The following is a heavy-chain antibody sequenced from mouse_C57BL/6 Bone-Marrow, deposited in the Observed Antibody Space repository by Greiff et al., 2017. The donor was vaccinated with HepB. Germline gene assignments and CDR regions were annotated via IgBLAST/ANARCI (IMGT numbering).Heavy chain of an antibody. Sequence: VQLQQSGAELARPGASVKLSCKASGYTFTSYGISWVKQRTGQGLEWIGEIYPRSGNTYYNEKFKGKATWTADKSSSTAYMELRSRTSEDSAVDFCARKDYSTPFAYWGQGTLVTVSA. V-gene: IGHV1-81*01. D-gene: IGHD2-5*01. CDR2: IYPRSGNT. CDR3: ARKDYSTPFAY. J-gene: IGHJ3*01. CDR1: GYTFTSYG.